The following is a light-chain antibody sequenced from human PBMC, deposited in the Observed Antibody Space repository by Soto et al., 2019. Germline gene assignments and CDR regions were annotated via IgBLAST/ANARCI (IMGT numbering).Light chain of an antibody. CDR3: NQYDSWSPLT. CDR2: DAS. CDR1: QSINRK. Sequence: EIVMTQSPVTLSVSPGERATLSCRASQSINRKVAWYQQRPGQAPRLLISDASIRATGIPARFSGSGSGTDFTLTISSLQSEDFAVYYCNQYDSWSPLTFGGGTQVEIK. J-gene: IGKJ4*02. V-gene: IGKV3-15*01.